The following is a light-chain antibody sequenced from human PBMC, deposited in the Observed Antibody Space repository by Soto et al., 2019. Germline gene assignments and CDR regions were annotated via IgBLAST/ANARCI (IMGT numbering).Light chain of an antibody. J-gene: IGKJ5*01. V-gene: IGKV1-5*01. CDR2: GAS. CDR1: QDISTY. CDR3: QHYTLYSAP. Sequence: RRTQSPSSLSASVGDTVTISCRASQDISTYLAWYQQKPGKAPTLLIFGASSLHNGVPPRFAGSGSGSEFTLTINRLQPDDFATYCCQHYTLYSAPFGQGTRV.